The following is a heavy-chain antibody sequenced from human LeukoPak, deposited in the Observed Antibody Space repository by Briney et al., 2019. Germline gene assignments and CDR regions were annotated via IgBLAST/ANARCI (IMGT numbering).Heavy chain of an antibody. Sequence: GGSLRLSCAASGFTFSDYYMSWIRQAPGKGLEWVSYISSSGSTIYYADSVKGRFTISRDNAKNSLYLQMNSLRAEDTAVYYCARDPTSWYAPNGYFHYWGQGTLVTVSS. J-gene: IGHJ4*02. D-gene: IGHD6-13*01. CDR3: ARDPTSWYAPNGYFHY. CDR2: ISSSGSTI. V-gene: IGHV3-11*04. CDR1: GFTFSDYY.